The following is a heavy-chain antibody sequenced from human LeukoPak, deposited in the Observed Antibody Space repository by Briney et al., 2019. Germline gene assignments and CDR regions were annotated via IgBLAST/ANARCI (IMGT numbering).Heavy chain of an antibody. CDR2: ISSSSSYI. Sequence: GGSLRLSCAASGFTFSSYSMNWVRQAPGKGLEWVSSISSSSSYIYYADSVKGRFTISRDNAKNSLYLQMNSLRAEDTAVYYCARDSRARYSSGWYIDYWGQGTLVTVSS. V-gene: IGHV3-21*04. CDR1: GFTFSSYS. J-gene: IGHJ4*02. CDR3: ARDSRARYSSGWYIDY. D-gene: IGHD6-19*01.